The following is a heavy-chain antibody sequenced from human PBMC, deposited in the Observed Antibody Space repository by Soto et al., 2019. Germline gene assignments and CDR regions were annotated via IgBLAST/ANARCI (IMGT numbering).Heavy chain of an antibody. CDR2: ISGSGGST. D-gene: IGHD2-2*01. CDR1: GFTFSSYA. CDR3: AKPSGYCSSTSCSKP. Sequence: SGGSLRLSCAASGFTFSSYAMSWVRQAPGKGLEWVSAISGSGGSTYYADSVKGRFTISRDNSKNTLYLQMNSLRAEDTAVDYCAKPSGYCSSTSCSKPWGQGTLVTVSS. V-gene: IGHV3-23*01. J-gene: IGHJ5*02.